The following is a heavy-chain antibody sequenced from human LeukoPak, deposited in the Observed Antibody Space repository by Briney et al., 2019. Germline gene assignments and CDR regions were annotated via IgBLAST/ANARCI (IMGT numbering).Heavy chain of an antibody. CDR1: GFIFNNYW. CDR2: IWYDGSKK. V-gene: IGHV3-33*08. CDR3: ARSHPRTSVFDF. J-gene: IGHJ3*01. D-gene: IGHD5/OR15-5a*01. Sequence: GGSLRLSCAASGFIFNNYWMTWVRQAPGKGLEWVAIIWYDGSKKYYADSVKGRFTISRDNSKNTLYLQMNSLRVEDTAVYYCARSHPRTSVFDFGGQGTMVTLSS.